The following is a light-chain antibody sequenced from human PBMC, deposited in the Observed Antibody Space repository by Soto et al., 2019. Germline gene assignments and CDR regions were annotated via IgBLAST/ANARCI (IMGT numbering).Light chain of an antibody. V-gene: IGLV2-14*03. J-gene: IGLJ2*01. CDR1: NSDVGGYNY. CDR2: DVS. CDR3: ISYTSSSTRVV. Sequence: QSALTQPASVSGSPGQSITISFTGSNSDVGGYNYVSWYQQYPGKPPKLMIYDVSNRPSGLSHRFSGSKSGYTASLTISGLQAEDEAHYYCISYTSSSTRVVFGGGTKVTVL.